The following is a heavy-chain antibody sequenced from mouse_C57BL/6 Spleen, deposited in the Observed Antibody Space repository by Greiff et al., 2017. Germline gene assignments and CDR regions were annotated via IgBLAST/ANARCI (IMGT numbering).Heavy chain of an antibody. CDR1: GYTFTDYY. V-gene: IGHV1-19*01. D-gene: IGHD2-1*01. CDR2: INPYNGGT. Sequence: EVQLQQSGPVLVKPGASVKMSCKASGYTFTDYYMNWVKQSHGKSLEWIGVINPYNGGTSYNQKFKGKATLTVDKSSSTAYMELNSLTSEDAAVYYCARDYYGNYGYFDVWGTGTTVTVSS. CDR3: ARDYYGNYGYFDV. J-gene: IGHJ1*03.